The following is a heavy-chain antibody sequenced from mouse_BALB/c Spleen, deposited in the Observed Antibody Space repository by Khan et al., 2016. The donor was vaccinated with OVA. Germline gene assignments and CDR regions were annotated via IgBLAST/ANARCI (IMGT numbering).Heavy chain of an antibody. D-gene: IGHD2-1*01. CDR1: GYTFTDYD. V-gene: IGHV1-81*01. Sequence: QVQLQQSGPELVKPGASVKMSCKASGYTFTDYDIRWVKQRTGQGLEWIGEMYPGSGNTYYNEKFKGKATLTTDKSSNTAYMQLSSLTSEDSVVYFSAKIFYGNSYAMDYWGQGTAVTVSS. CDR3: AKIFYGNSYAMDY. CDR2: MYPGSGNT. J-gene: IGHJ4*01.